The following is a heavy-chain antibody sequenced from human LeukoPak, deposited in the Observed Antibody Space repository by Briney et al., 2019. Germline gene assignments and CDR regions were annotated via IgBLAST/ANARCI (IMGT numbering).Heavy chain of an antibody. J-gene: IGHJ4*02. D-gene: IGHD2-2*01. CDR2: ISGSGGST. Sequence: PGGSLRLSCAASGFTFSSYAMNWVRQAPGKGLEWVSAISGSGGSTYYFVKGRFTISRDNSKNTLYLQMNSLRAEDTAAYYCAKGYCSSTSCKESFFDYWGQGTLVTVSS. CDR3: AKGYCSSTSCKESFFDY. CDR1: GFTFSSYA. V-gene: IGHV3-23*01.